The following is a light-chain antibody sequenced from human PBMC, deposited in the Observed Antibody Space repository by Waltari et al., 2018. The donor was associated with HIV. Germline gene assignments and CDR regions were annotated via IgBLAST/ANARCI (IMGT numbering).Light chain of an antibody. CDR1: DLPKKY. Sequence: SYELTQPPSVSVSPGQTARITCSGDDLPKKYAYWYQQKSGQAPVLFIYEDSKRPSGIPERFSGSSSGTMATLTISGAQVEDEADYYCYSTDSSDWVFGGGTKLTVL. CDR3: YSTDSSDWV. V-gene: IGLV3-10*01. J-gene: IGLJ3*02. CDR2: EDS.